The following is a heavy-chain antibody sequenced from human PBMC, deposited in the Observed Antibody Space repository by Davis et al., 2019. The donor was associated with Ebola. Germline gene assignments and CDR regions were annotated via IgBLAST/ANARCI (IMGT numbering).Heavy chain of an antibody. CDR3: ARDSDYGYYHGMDV. V-gene: IGHV3-33*01. J-gene: IGHJ6*02. CDR1: GFTFDDFG. Sequence: GESLKISCVASGFTFDDFGMNWVRPAPGKGLGWVATIWYDGSNSYYADSVKGRFTISRDDSKNTLYLQMNSLRAEDTAVYYCARDSDYGYYHGMDVWGQGTTVTVSS. CDR2: IWYDGSNS. D-gene: IGHD4-17*01.